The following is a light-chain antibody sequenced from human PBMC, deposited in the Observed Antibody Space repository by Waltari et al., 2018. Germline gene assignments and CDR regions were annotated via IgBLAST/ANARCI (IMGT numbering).Light chain of an antibody. J-gene: IGLJ2*01. Sequence: QSALTQPASVSGSPGQSITVSCNGTKNDLGAYDYVSWYQHHPGKAPKLLIYDVRKPSWVSSRFAGSKSGNTASLTISGLQAEDEATYYCASYTDATRCLLVGGGTKLTVL. CDR1: KNDLGAYDY. CDR2: DVR. V-gene: IGLV2-14*03. CDR3: ASYTDATRCLL.